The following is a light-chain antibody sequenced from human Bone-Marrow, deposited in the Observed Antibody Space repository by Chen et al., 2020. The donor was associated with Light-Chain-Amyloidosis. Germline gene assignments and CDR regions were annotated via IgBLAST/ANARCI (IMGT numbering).Light chain of an antibody. CDR3: QSADSSGTYEVI. CDR2: RDT. Sequence: SYELTKPPSVSVSPGQTARITCSGDDLPTKYAYWCQQKPGQAPVLVIHRDTERPSGISERFSGSSSGTTATLTISGVQAEDEADYHCQSADSSGTYEVIFGGGTKLTVL. J-gene: IGLJ2*01. V-gene: IGLV3-25*03. CDR1: DLPTKY.